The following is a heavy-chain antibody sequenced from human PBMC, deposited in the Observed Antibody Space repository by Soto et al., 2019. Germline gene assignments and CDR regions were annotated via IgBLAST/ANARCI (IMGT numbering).Heavy chain of an antibody. CDR3: AKRGKRGSYDSSGYYS. J-gene: IGHJ4*02. V-gene: IGHV3-30*18. Sequence: PGGSLRLSCAASGFTFSTYGMHWVRQAPGKGLEWVAVISFDGSNKDYADSVKGRFTISRDNSKNTLYLQMSSLRIEDTAVYYCAKRGKRGSYDSSGYYSWGQGTLVTVSS. CDR1: GFTFSTYG. CDR2: ISFDGSNK. D-gene: IGHD3-22*01.